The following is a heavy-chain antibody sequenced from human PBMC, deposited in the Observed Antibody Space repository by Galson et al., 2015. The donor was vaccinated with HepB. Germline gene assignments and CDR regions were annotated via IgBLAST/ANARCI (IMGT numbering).Heavy chain of an antibody. J-gene: IGHJ3*02. V-gene: IGHV3-30*04. CDR2: ISYDGSNK. Sequence: SLRLSCAASGFTFSSYAMHWVRQAPGKGLEWVAVISYDGSNKYYADSVKGRFTISRDNSKNTLYLQMNSLRAEDTAVYYCAREEIAARSAFDIWGQGTMVTVSS. CDR3: AREEIAARSAFDI. D-gene: IGHD6-6*01. CDR1: GFTFSSYA.